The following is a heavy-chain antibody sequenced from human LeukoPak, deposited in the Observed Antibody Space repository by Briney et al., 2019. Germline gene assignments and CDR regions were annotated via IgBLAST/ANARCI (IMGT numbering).Heavy chain of an antibody. CDR1: GFTFSSYW. CDR2: INSDGSST. D-gene: IGHD3-22*01. J-gene: IGHJ4*02. V-gene: IGHV3-74*01. CDR3: ARVEIGYYYDSSGYYDY. Sequence: PGGSLRLSCAASGFTFSSYWMHWVRQAPGKGLVWVSRINSDGSSTSYADSVKGRFTISRDNAKNTLYLQMNSLRAEDTAVYYCARVEIGYYYDSSGYYDYWGQGTLVTVSS.